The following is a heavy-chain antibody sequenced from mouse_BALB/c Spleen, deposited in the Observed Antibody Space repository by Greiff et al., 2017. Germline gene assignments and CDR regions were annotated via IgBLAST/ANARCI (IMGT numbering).Heavy chain of an antibody. J-gene: IGHJ4*01. CDR1: GFTFSDYY. CDR2: ISDGGSYT. V-gene: IGHV5-4*02. D-gene: IGHD2-14*01. Sequence: EVKLMESGGGLVKPGGSLKLSCAASGFTFSDYYMYWVRQTPEKRLEWVATISDGGSYTYYPDSVKGRFTISRDNAKNNLYLQLSSLKTEDTAMYYCARDLAYYRYAMDYWGQGTSVTVSS. CDR3: ARDLAYYRYAMDY.